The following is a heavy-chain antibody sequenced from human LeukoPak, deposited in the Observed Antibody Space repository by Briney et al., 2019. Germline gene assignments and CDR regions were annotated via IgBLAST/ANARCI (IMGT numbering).Heavy chain of an antibody. CDR2: ISYDGSNK. Sequence: PGRSLRLSCAASGFTFSSYAMHWVRQAPGKGLEWVAVISYDGSNKYYADSVKGRFTISRDNSKNTLYLQMNSLRAEDTAVYYCAGDQGSGADIWGQGTMVTVSS. D-gene: IGHD3-10*01. CDR1: GFTFSSYA. J-gene: IGHJ3*02. CDR3: AGDQGSGADI. V-gene: IGHV3-30-3*01.